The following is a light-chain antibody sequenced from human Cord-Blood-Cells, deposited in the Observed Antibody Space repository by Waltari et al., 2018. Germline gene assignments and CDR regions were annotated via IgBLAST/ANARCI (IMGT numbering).Light chain of an antibody. V-gene: IGLV2-14*01. J-gene: IGLJ3*02. Sequence: QYALNQPAHASGSPGPSPTIPCPGTTSCVGGYKYVPWYQQHPGKAPKLSIYDVSNRPSGGSNRFSGSKSGNTASLTISGLQAEDEADYYCSSYTSSSTWVFGGGTKLTVL. CDR1: TSCVGGYKY. CDR3: SSYTSSSTWV. CDR2: DVS.